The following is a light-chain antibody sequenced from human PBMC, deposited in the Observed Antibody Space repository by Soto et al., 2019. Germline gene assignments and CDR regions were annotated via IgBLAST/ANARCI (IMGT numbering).Light chain of an antibody. J-gene: IGLJ2*01. V-gene: IGLV6-57*04. CDR2: EDN. Sequence: NFMLTQPHSVSESPGKTVTISCTRSSGSIASNYVQWYQQRPGSAPTTMLYEDNQRPSGVPDRFSGSIDSSSNSASLTISGLKTEDEADYYCQSYDSSNQGVFGGGTKLTVL. CDR3: QSYDSSNQGV. CDR1: SGSIASNY.